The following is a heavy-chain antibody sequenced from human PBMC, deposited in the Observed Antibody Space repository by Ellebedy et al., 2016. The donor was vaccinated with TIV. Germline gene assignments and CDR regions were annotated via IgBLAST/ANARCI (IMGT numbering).Heavy chain of an antibody. D-gene: IGHD6-19*01. CDR3: AREPGIAVAGTGFDY. CDR2: INPSGGST. Sequence: ASVKVSXXASGYTFTSYYMHWVRQAPGQGLEWMGIINPSGGSTSYAQKFQGRVTMTRDTSTSTVYMELSSLRSEDTAVYYCAREPGIAVAGTGFDYWGQGTLVTVSS. CDR1: GYTFTSYY. J-gene: IGHJ4*02. V-gene: IGHV1-46*01.